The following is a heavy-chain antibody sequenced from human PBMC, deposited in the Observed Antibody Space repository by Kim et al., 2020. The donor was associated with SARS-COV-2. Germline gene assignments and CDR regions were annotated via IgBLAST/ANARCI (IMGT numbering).Heavy chain of an antibody. CDR1: GFTFSSYA. Sequence: GGSLRLSCTASGFTFSSYAMHWVRQAPGKGLEWVAVISYDGSNKYYADSVKGRFTISRDNSKNTLYLQMNSLRAEDTAVYYCAKAHGYDYWGHGTLVTVS. D-gene: IGHD5-12*01. CDR2: ISYDGSNK. V-gene: IGHV3-30*04. CDR3: AKAHGYDY. J-gene: IGHJ4*01.